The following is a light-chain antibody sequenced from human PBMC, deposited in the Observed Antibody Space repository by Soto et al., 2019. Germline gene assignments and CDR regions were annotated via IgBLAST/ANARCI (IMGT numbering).Light chain of an antibody. CDR2: NTS. J-gene: IGKJ1*01. CDR1: QSIKNY. V-gene: IGKV3-11*01. CDR3: QQRSNCPLT. Sequence: EIVLTQSPATLSLSPGERANLSFRPSQSIKNYLAWYQQKPGQAPRLPISNTSNRATGIPARFTGSVSGTEITLTITSLESEDSAFHNCQQRSNCPLTFGQGTKVDIK.